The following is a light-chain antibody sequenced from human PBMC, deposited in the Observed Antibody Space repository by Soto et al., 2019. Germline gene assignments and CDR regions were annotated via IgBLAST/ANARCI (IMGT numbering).Light chain of an antibody. CDR3: ETWDSNTHV. Sequence: QLVLTQSSSASASLGSSVKLTCTLSSGHSSYIIAWHQQQPGKAPRYLMKLEGSGSYNKGSGVPDRFSGSSSGADRYLTISNLQFDDVADYYCETWDSNTHVFGGGTKRTVL. CDR2: LEGSGSY. J-gene: IGLJ2*01. CDR1: SGHSSYI. V-gene: IGLV4-60*02.